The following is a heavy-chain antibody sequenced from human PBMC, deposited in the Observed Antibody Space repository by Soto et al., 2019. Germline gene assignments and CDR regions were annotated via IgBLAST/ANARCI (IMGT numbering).Heavy chain of an antibody. CDR1: GYTFTSYD. D-gene: IGHD4-4*01. V-gene: IGHV1-8*01. CDR3: AREGNGYSNHGSYYYMDV. Sequence: ASVKVSCKASGYTFTSYDINWVRQATGQGLEWMGWMNPNRGNTGYAQKFQGRVTRTRNTSISTAYMELSSLRTEDTAVYYCAREGNGYSNHGSYYYMDVWGKGTTVTVSS. J-gene: IGHJ6*03. CDR2: MNPNRGNT.